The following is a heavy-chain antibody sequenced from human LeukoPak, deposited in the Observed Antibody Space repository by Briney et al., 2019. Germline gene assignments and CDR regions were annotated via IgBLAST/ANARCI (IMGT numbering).Heavy chain of an antibody. J-gene: IGHJ3*02. CDR1: GFTFSSYE. V-gene: IGHV3-48*03. CDR2: ISSSGSTI. Sequence: GGSLRLSCAASGFTFSSYEMNWVRQAPGKGLDWVSYISSSGSTIYYADSVKGRFTISRDNAKNSLYLQMNSLRAEDTAVYYCASGDSSGYYSHGGAFDIWGQGTMVTVSS. CDR3: ASGDSSGYYSHGGAFDI. D-gene: IGHD3-22*01.